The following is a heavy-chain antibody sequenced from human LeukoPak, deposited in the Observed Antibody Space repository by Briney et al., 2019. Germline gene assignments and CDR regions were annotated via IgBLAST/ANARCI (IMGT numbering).Heavy chain of an antibody. CDR2: INPNSGGT. CDR1: GYTFTGYY. V-gene: IGHV1-2*02. Sequence: ASVKVSCKASGYTFTGYYMHWVRQAPGQGLEWMGWINPNSGGTNYAQKFQGRVTMTRDTSISTAYMELSRLSSVTAADTAVYYCARRRTMVRGINWFDPWGQGTLVTVSS. CDR3: ARRRTMVRGINWFDP. J-gene: IGHJ5*02. D-gene: IGHD3-10*01.